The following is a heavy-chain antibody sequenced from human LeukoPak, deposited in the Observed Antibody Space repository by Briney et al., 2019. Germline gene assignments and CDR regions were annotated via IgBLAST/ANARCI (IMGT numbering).Heavy chain of an antibody. V-gene: IGHV4-34*01. D-gene: IGHD2-21*02. CDR2: INHSGSS. Sequence: SETLSLTCAVYGGSFRGFYWTWIPPSPGKGLEWIGEINHSGSSSYNPSLKRRIMISVDMSKNPFSLKVRSETAADTAVYYCARSHCGGDCYSSRWQILYGYYYYYMDVWGTGTTVTVSS. CDR3: ARSHCGGDCYSSRWQILYGYYYYYMDV. CDR1: GGSFRGFY. J-gene: IGHJ6*03.